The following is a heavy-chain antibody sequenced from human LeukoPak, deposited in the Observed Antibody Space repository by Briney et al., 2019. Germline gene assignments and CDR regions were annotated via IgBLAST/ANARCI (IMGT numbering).Heavy chain of an antibody. CDR3: ASIYLIVEATTFDY. Sequence: GGSLRLSCTASGFTFDDYGMSWVRQAPGKGLEWVSYITWNGGSTNYADSVKGRFTISRDNGKNSLYLQMNSLRAEDTAVYYCASIYLIVEATTFDYWGQGTLVTVSS. V-gene: IGHV3-20*04. D-gene: IGHD1-26*01. J-gene: IGHJ4*02. CDR2: ITWNGGST. CDR1: GFTFDDYG.